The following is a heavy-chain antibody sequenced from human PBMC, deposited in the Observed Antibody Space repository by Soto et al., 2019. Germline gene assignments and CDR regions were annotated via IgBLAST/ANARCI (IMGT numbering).Heavy chain of an antibody. CDR1: GFTFSDYF. CDR2: INNDATYR. V-gene: IGHV3-11*06. CDR3: GKGDTIFGVVDD. J-gene: IGHJ4*02. D-gene: IGHD3-3*01. Sequence: VGSLRLSCAGSGFTFSDYFITWIRQAPGKGLEWISYINNDATYRKYADSVKGRFTVSRDNAKNSVFLQMNSLRPEDTALYYCGKGDTIFGVVDDWGPGTLVTVSS.